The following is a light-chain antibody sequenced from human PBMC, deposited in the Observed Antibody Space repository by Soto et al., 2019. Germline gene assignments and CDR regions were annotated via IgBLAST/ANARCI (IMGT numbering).Light chain of an antibody. Sequence: EIVMTQSPATLSVSPGERATLSCRASQSVGSNLAWYQQKPGQAPRLLIYGASTRATDLPGRFSGSGSGTEFTLTISSLQSEDFAVYYCQHYNNWPYTFGQGTKLEIK. CDR2: GAS. CDR3: QHYNNWPYT. CDR1: QSVGSN. J-gene: IGKJ2*01. V-gene: IGKV3-15*01.